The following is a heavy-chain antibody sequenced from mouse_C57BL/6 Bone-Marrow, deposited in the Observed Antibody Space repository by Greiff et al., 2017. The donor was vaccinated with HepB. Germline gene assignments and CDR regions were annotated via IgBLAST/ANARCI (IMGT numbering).Heavy chain of an antibody. V-gene: IGHV5-17*01. CDR2: ISSGSSTI. CDR1: GFTFSDYG. J-gene: IGHJ1*03. CDR3: ARINYSNYVDWYFDV. D-gene: IGHD2-5*01. Sequence: EVKLEESGGGLVKPGGSLKLSCAASGFTFSDYGMHWVRQAPEKGLEWVAYISSGSSTIYYADTVKGRFTISRDNAKNTLFLQMTSLRSEDTAMYYCARINYSNYVDWYFDVWGTGTTVTVSS.